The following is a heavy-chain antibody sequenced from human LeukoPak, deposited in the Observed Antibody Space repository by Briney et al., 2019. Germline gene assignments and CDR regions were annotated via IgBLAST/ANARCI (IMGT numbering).Heavy chain of an antibody. V-gene: IGHV1-2*02. D-gene: IGHD1-26*01. J-gene: IGHJ4*02. CDR1: GYAFTDYY. CDR3: ARSYSGFGYALHDY. Sequence: ASVKVSCKASGYAFTDYYMHWVRQAPGQGLEWMGWINPNSGGTNYAQKFQGRVTMTRDTSISTAYMELSSLRSDDTAMYYCARSYSGFGYALHDYWGQGTLVTVSS. CDR2: INPNSGGT.